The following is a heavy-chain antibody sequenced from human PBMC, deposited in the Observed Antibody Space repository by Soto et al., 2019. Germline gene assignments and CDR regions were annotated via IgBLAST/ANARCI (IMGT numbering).Heavy chain of an antibody. CDR1: GYTFTSYG. J-gene: IGHJ6*02. CDR2: ISPYDGYT. CDR3: ARGGYYDSSGARNYYFYGMNV. D-gene: IGHD3-22*01. V-gene: IGHV1-18*01. Sequence: QVQLVQSGAEVKKPGVSVKVSCKASGYTFTSYGINWARQAPGQGLEWLGWISPYDGYTHYAQILQGRVSMTTDTSTKTAYMELRSLRSDDTAMYYCARGGYYDSSGARNYYFYGMNVWGQGTTVTVSS.